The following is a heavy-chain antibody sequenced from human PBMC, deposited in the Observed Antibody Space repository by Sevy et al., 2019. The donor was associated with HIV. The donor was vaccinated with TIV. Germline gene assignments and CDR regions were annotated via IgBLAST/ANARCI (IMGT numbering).Heavy chain of an antibody. J-gene: IGHJ4*02. Sequence: ASVKVSCKASGYTFTGHYLHWVRQAPGRGLEWMGWINTISAGTNYAQKFKGRVTMARATSISTAYMELSRLRFDDTAMYYCVRIRFQTGAFDSWGQGTLVTVSS. CDR2: INTISAGT. D-gene: IGHD7-27*01. V-gene: IGHV1-2*02. CDR3: VRIRFQTGAFDS. CDR1: GYTFTGHY.